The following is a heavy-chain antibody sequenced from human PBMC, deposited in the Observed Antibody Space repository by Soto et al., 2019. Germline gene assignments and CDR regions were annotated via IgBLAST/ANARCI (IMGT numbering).Heavy chain of an antibody. J-gene: IGHJ6*02. Sequence: LRLSCTASGFTFGDYAMSWFRQAPGEGLEWVGFIRSKAYGGTTEYSPSFQGQVTISADKSISTAYLQWSSLKASDTAMYYCARRGWWGSSTPYYYYGMDVWGQGTTVTVSS. V-gene: IGHV3-49*01. CDR1: GFTFGDYA. CDR2: IRSKAYGGTT. CDR3: ARRGWWGSSTPYYYYGMDV. D-gene: IGHD6-13*01.